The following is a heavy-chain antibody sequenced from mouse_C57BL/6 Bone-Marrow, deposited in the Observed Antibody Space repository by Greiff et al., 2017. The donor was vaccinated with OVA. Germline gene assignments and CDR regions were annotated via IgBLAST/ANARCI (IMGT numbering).Heavy chain of an antibody. D-gene: IGHD1-1*01. J-gene: IGHJ2*01. CDR3: ARSGILRAY. V-gene: IGHV1-82*01. CDR1: GYAFSSSW. CDR2: IYPGDGDT. Sequence: VKLMESGPELVKPGASVKISCKASGYAFSSSWMNWVKQRPGKGLEWIGRIYPGDGDTNYNGKFKGKATLTADKSSSTAYMQLSSLTSEDSAVYFCARSGILRAYWGQGTTLTVSS.